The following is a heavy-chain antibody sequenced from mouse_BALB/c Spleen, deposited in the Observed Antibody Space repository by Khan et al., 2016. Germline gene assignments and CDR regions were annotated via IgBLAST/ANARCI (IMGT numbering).Heavy chain of an antibody. CDR1: GFTFSDAW. V-gene: IGHV6-6*01. CDR3: TRRDSWLAY. Sequence: EVELVESGGGLVQPGGSMKLSCAASGFTFSDAWMDWVRQSPEKRLEWVADIRSKANNHATYYAESVTGRFTISRDDDQTGVSMEMNSVRAEDTGFYYCTRRDSWLAYGRQGTLVTV. CDR2: IRSKANNHAT. J-gene: IGHJ3*01.